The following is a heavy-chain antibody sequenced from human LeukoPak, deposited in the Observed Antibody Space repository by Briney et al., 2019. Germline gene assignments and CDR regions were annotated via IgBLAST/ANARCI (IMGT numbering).Heavy chain of an antibody. D-gene: IGHD5-24*01. CDR2: IIPHSGGT. CDR1: GYTFAGYY. Sequence: ASVKVSCKASGYTFAGYYIHWVRQAPGQGLEWMGWIIPHSGGTNYAQKFQDRVTMTRDTSISTAYMELSRLRSDDTAVYYCARDGGDGYNPDRQTDWGQGTLVTVSS. J-gene: IGHJ4*02. V-gene: IGHV1-2*02. CDR3: ARDGGDGYNPDRQTD.